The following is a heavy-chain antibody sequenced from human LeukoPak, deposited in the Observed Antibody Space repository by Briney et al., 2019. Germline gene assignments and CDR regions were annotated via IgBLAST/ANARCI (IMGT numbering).Heavy chain of an antibody. V-gene: IGHV3-7*04. J-gene: IGHJ4*02. CDR3: ARPAIAGDFDY. D-gene: IGHD6-13*01. CDR2: IKQDGSDK. Sequence: GGSLRLSCAASGFTFSSYWMSWVRQAPGKGLEWVANIKQDGSDKHYLDSVKGRFTISRDNAKNSLYLQMDSLRAEDTAVYYCARPAIAGDFDYWGQGTLVTVSS. CDR1: GFTFSSYW.